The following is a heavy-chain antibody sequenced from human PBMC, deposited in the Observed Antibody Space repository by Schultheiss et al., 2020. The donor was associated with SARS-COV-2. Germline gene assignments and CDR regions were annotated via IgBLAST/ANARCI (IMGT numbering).Heavy chain of an antibody. V-gene: IGHV4-34*08. D-gene: IGHD6-19*01. CDR2: IYYSGST. CDR3: AGSGWYVGFDY. Sequence: GSLRLSCAASGFTFSSYSMNWVRQAPGKGLEWIGSIYYSGSTNYNPSLKSRVTISVDTSKNQFSLKLSSVTAADTAVYYCAGSGWYVGFDYWGQGTLVTVSS. J-gene: IGHJ4*02. CDR1: GFTFSSYS.